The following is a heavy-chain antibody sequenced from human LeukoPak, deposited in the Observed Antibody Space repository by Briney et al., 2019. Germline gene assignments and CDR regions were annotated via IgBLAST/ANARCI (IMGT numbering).Heavy chain of an antibody. CDR2: INWNGGST. CDR1: GFTFDNYG. V-gene: IGHV3-20*04. Sequence: PGGSLRLSCAASGFTFDNYGMNWVRQAPGKGLEWVSCINWNGGSTGYADSVKGRFTISRDNAKNSLYLQMNSLRAEDTALYYCARDLYYGSGSYFFGLRETLDWFDYWGQGTLVTVPS. J-gene: IGHJ4*02. D-gene: IGHD3-10*01. CDR3: ARDLYYGSGSYFFGLRETLDWFDY.